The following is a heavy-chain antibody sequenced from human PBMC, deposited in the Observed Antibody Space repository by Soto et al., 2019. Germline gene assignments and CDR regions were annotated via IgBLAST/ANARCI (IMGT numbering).Heavy chain of an antibody. CDR3: AHPRGYGVFDAVDI. J-gene: IGHJ3*02. V-gene: IGHV3-23*01. CDR1: GFILSEFS. D-gene: IGHD4-17*01. CDR2: ISGDSA. Sequence: LRLSCEASGFILSEFSMNWVRQAPGKGLEWLSYISGDSAYYAESVRGRFTISRDNSINTLYLQMRSLRPEDTAVYYCAHPRGYGVFDAVDIWGQGTMVTVSS.